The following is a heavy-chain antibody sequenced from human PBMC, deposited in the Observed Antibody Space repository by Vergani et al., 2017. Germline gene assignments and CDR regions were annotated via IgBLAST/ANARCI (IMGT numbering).Heavy chain of an antibody. CDR2: IYPGDSDT. V-gene: IGHV5-51*01. CDR3: ARRFHRGYDAKSQVHDAFDI. CDR1: GYSFTSYW. Sequence: EVQLVQSGAEVKKPGESLKISCKGSGYSFTSYWIGWVRQMPGKGLEWMGIIYPGDSDTRYSPSFQGQVTISADKSISTAYLQWSSLKASDTAMYYCARRFHRGYDAKSQVHDAFDIWGQGTMVTVSS. D-gene: IGHD5-12*01. J-gene: IGHJ3*02.